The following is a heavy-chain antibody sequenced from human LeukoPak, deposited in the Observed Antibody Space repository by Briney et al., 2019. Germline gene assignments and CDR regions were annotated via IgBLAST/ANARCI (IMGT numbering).Heavy chain of an antibody. V-gene: IGHV3-21*01. Sequence: GGPLRLSCRASGITFSCYSMNGVRQAPGKVLEWVSSISSSSSYIYYADSVKGRFTISRDNAKNSLYLQMNSLRAEDTAVYYCARAASVRGVIIIDGWGQGTMVTVSS. CDR3: ARAASVRGVIIIDG. CDR1: GITFSCYS. J-gene: IGHJ5*02. CDR2: ISSSSSYI. D-gene: IGHD3-10*01.